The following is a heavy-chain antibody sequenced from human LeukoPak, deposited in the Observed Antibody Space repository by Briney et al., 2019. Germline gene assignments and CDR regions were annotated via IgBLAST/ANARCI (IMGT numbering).Heavy chain of an antibody. CDR3: ARAGSSSSPPRDY. J-gene: IGHJ4*02. CDR2: ISYSGST. CDR1: GGSLSHYY. Sequence: SETLSLTCTVSGGSLSHYYWSWIRQPPGKGLEWIGYISYSGSTNYNPSLKSRVTMSVDTSKNQFSLKLSSVTAADTAVYYCARAGSSSSPPRDYWGQGTLVTVSS. D-gene: IGHD6-13*01. V-gene: IGHV4-59*01.